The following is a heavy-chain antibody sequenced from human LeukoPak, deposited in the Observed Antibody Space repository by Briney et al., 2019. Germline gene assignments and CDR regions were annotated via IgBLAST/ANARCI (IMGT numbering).Heavy chain of an antibody. CDR3: ARDVDHHGGFDY. CDR2: FSSSSSYI. D-gene: IGHD3-16*01. J-gene: IGHJ4*02. Sequence: GGSLRLSCAASGFTFSSYSMNWVRQAPGQGLELVSSFSSSSSYIYHADSVKGRFTISRENAKNSLYLQMNSLRAEDTAVYYCARDVDHHGGFDYWGQGTLVTVSS. CDR1: GFTFSSYS. V-gene: IGHV3-21*01.